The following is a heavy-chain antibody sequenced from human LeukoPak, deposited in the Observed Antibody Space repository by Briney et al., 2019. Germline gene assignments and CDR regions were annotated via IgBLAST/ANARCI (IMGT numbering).Heavy chain of an antibody. D-gene: IGHD3-10*01. V-gene: IGHV1-69*05. J-gene: IGHJ3*02. CDR1: GGTFSSYA. Sequence: ASVKVSRKASGGTFSSYAISWVRQAPGQGLEWMGGIIPIFGTANYAQKFQGRVTITTDESTSTAYMELSSLRSEDTAVYYCARDRSPKTYYYGSDPSHVEDAFDIWGQGTMVTVSS. CDR3: ARDRSPKTYYYGSDPSHVEDAFDI. CDR2: IIPIFGTA.